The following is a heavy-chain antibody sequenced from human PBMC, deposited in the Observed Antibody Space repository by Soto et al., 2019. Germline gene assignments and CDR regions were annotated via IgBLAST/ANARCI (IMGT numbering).Heavy chain of an antibody. V-gene: IGHV4-31*03. CDR1: GGSIMNSDHY. CDR2: IYYRGNT. Sequence: QVQLQESGPGLVKPSQTLSITCTVSGGSIMNSDHYWVWIRQHPGKGLEWIGYIYYRGNTYYNPSLKSRVTISVDTSRNQFSLNLNSVTAADTAVYYCATTMNAGWFEHWGKGTLVTVSS. J-gene: IGHJ5*02. D-gene: IGHD1-1*01. CDR3: ATTMNAGWFEH.